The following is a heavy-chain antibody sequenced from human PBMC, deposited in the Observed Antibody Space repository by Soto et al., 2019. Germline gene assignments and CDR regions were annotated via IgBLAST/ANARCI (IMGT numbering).Heavy chain of an antibody. D-gene: IGHD3-10*01. CDR1: GFTFSSYS. Sequence: GGSLRLSCAASGFTFSSYSMNWVRQAPGKGLEWVSYISSSSSTIYYADSVKGRFTISRDNAKNSLYLQMNSLRAEDTAVYYCARHALNYYGSGSPLYYYYYMDVWGKGTTVTVSS. CDR3: ARHALNYYGSGSPLYYYYYMDV. J-gene: IGHJ6*03. V-gene: IGHV3-48*01. CDR2: ISSSSSTI.